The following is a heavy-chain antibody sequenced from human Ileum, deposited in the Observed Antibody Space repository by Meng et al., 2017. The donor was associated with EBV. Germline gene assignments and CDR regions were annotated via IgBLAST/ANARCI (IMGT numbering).Heavy chain of an antibody. D-gene: IGHD1-14*01. CDR2: VVYSGTT. CDR1: GGSISSSSYY. CDR3: ARHHHSPTFDY. J-gene: IGHJ4*02. V-gene: IGHV4-39*01. Sequence: QLHRTESGPGLVKPSETLSLTCTVSGGSISSSSYYWAWIRQPPGEGLEWIGSVVYSGTTYYTSSLKSRVSISVDTSKNQFSLKLSSVTAADTAVYYCARHHHSPTFDYWGQGTLVTVSS.